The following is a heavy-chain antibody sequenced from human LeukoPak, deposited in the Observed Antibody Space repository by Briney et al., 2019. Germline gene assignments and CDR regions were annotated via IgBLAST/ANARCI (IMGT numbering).Heavy chain of an antibody. CDR2: IIPIFGTA. CDR1: GGTFSSYA. CDR3: ARGTDYDFWSGYLQKTCWFDP. V-gene: IGHV1-69*05. Sequence: ASVKVSCKASGGTFSSYAISWVRQAPGQGLEWMGRIIPIFGTANYAQKFQGRVTITTDESTSTAYMELRSLRSDDTAVYYCARGTDYDFWSGYLQKTCWFDPWGQGTLVTVSS. J-gene: IGHJ5*02. D-gene: IGHD3-3*01.